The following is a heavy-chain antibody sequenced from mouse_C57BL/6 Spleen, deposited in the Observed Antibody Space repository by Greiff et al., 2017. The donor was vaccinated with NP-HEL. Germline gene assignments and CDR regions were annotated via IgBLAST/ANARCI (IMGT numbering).Heavy chain of an antibody. D-gene: IGHD2-3*01. Sequence: EVKLMESGAELVKPGASVKLSCTASGFNIKDYYMHWVKQRTEQGLEWIGRIDPEDGETKYAPKFQGKATITADTSSNTAYLQLSSLTSEDTAVYYCASIYDGYYGFAYWGQGTLVTVSA. CDR3: ASIYDGYYGFAY. V-gene: IGHV14-2*01. J-gene: IGHJ3*01. CDR1: GFNIKDYY. CDR2: IDPEDGET.